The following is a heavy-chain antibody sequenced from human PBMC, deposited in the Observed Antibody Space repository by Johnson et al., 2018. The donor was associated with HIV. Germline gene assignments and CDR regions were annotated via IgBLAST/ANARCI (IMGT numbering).Heavy chain of an antibody. CDR3: ARGGIWGSWAFDI. CDR2: IYSGGSI. D-gene: IGHD3-16*01. CDR1: GFIFADYG. Sequence: QLQPVESGGGVVRPGRSLRSSCAASGFIFADYGMNWVRQATGNGLEWVSVIYSGGSIYDAVSVKGLFTISRDNSKNTLYLQMNSLRAEDTAVYYCARGGIWGSWAFDIWGQGTMVTVSS. V-gene: IGHV3-NL1*01. J-gene: IGHJ3*02.